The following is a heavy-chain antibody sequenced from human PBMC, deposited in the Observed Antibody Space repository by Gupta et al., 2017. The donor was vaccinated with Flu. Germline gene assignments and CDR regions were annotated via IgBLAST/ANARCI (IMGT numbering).Heavy chain of an antibody. D-gene: IGHD3-10*02. CDR2: ISAYNGNT. CDR3: ARDQGDVVRVPSAINFDY. J-gene: IGHJ4*02. V-gene: IGHV1-18*01. CDR1: GYTFTNYG. Sequence: QGQLVQSGAEVKKPGASVKVSCKASGYTFTNYGISWLRQAPGQGLEWMGWISAYNGNTKYGQKVQDRVTMTTDTSTSTAYMELRSLRSDDTAVYYCARDQGDVVRVPSAINFDYWGQGTLVTVSS.